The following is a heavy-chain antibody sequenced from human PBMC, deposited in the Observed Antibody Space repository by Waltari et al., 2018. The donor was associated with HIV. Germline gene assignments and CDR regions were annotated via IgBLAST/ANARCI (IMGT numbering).Heavy chain of an antibody. V-gene: IGHV1-69*01. J-gene: IGHJ6*02. CDR1: GGTSISYA. CDR2: IIPAFGTA. Sequence: QVHLVQPGAAVKKPGSSVRLSCKVSGGTSISYATNWVRQAPRQGLEWMGGIIPAFGTANYAERFQGRVTITADEYTSTAYMDLSSPRSEDTAVYFCARDHRGNKLLYGMDVWGQGTTVTV. CDR3: ARDHRGNKLLYGMDV.